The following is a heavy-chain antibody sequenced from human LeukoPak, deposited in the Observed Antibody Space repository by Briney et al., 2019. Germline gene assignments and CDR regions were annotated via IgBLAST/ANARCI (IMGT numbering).Heavy chain of an antibody. CDR1: GFTFSSYA. Sequence: PGGSLRLSCAASGFTFSSYAMSWVRQAPGKGLEWVSAISGSGGSTYYADSVKGRFTISRDNAKNTLYLQMNSLRAEDTAVYYCARDLGGEAPYDILTGFFDYWGQGTLVTVSS. J-gene: IGHJ4*02. V-gene: IGHV3-23*01. CDR3: ARDLGGEAPYDILTGFFDY. D-gene: IGHD3-9*01. CDR2: ISGSGGST.